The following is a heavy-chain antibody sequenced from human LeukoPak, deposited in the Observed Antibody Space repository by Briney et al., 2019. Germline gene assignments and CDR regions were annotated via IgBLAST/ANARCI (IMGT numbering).Heavy chain of an antibody. CDR1: GYTFTGYY. J-gene: IGHJ4*02. Sequence: ASVKVSCRASGYTFTGYYMHWVRQAPGQGLAWMGWINPNSDDTSYAQKFQSRVTMTRDTSISTAYMELTGLRPDDTAVYYCARGTTARWYYFDYWGQGTLVTVSS. D-gene: IGHD1-7*01. CDR2: INPNSDDT. CDR3: ARGTTARWYYFDY. V-gene: IGHV1-2*02.